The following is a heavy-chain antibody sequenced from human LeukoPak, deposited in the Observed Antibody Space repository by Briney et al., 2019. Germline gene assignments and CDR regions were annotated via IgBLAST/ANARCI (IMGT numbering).Heavy chain of an antibody. V-gene: IGHV3-30*18. Sequence: GGSLRLSCAASGFTFSSHGMHWVRQAPGKVLEWVAVISYDGSKKYYADSVKGRFTISRDNPKNTLYLQMNSLRAEDTAVYYCAKDNDSSGYYYGLALDYWGQGTLVTVSS. J-gene: IGHJ4*02. CDR2: ISYDGSKK. CDR1: GFTFSSHG. CDR3: AKDNDSSGYYYGLALDY. D-gene: IGHD3-22*01.